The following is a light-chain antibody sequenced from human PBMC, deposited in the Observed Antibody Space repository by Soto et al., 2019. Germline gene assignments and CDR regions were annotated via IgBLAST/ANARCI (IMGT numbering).Light chain of an antibody. Sequence: EIVLTQSPGTLSLSPGERATLSCRASQSVSSSYLAGYQQKPGQAPRLLIYGASSRATGIPDRFSVSGSGTDFTLTISRLEPEDFAVYYCQQYGSSPPWTFGQGTKVEIK. CDR3: QQYGSSPPWT. J-gene: IGKJ1*01. CDR1: QSVSSSY. CDR2: GAS. V-gene: IGKV3-20*01.